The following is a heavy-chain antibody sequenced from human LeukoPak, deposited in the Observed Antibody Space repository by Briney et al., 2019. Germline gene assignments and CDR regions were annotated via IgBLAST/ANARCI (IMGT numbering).Heavy chain of an antibody. CDR1: GFTFSSYS. Sequence: PGGSLRLSCAASGFTFSSYSMNWVRQAPGKGLEWVSYISSSGSTIYYADSVKGRFTISRDNAKNSLYLQMNSLRAEDTAVYYCARSIVVVPAAIPYWFDPWGQGTLVTVSS. D-gene: IGHD2-2*02. CDR2: ISSSGSTI. J-gene: IGHJ5*02. CDR3: ARSIVVVPAAIPYWFDP. V-gene: IGHV3-48*04.